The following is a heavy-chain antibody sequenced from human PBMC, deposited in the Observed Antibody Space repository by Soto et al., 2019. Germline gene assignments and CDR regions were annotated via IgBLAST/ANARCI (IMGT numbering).Heavy chain of an antibody. D-gene: IGHD5-12*01. V-gene: IGHV1-3*01. CDR3: ARDGYPAYNWLDP. CDR2: INAGNDNT. J-gene: IGHJ5*02. CDR1: GYTFTRYT. Sequence: GASVKVSCKTSGYTFTRYTIHWVRQAPGQSLEWMGWINAGNDNTKYSQKLQGRLTISTDTSTNTAYMELRSLRSDDTAMYYCARDGYPAYNWLDPWGQGTLVTVSS.